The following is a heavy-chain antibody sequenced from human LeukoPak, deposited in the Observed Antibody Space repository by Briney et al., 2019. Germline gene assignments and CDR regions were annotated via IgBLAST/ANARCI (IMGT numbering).Heavy chain of an antibody. CDR1: GFTFSGYE. CDR2: INHSGST. V-gene: IGHV4-34*01. CDR3: ARESHDSSGYFSYFDY. J-gene: IGHJ4*02. D-gene: IGHD3-22*01. Sequence: GSLRLSCAASGFTFSGYEMNWVRQAPGKGLEWIGEINHSGSTNYNPSLKSRVTISVDTSKNQFSLKLSSVTAADTAVYHCARESHDSSGYFSYFDYWGQGTLVTVSS.